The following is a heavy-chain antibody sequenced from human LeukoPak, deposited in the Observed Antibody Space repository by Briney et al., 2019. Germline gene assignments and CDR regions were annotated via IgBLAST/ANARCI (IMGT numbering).Heavy chain of an antibody. V-gene: IGHV4-61*02. Sequence: SQTLSLTCTVSGGSISSGSYYWSWIRQPAGKGLEWIGRIYTSGTTNYNPSLRSRVTISVDTSKNQVSLKLSSVTAADTAVYYCARVVVIVTAPGWFDPWGQGTLVTVSS. J-gene: IGHJ5*02. CDR2: IYTSGTT. D-gene: IGHD2-21*02. CDR1: GGSISSGSYY. CDR3: ARVVVIVTAPGWFDP.